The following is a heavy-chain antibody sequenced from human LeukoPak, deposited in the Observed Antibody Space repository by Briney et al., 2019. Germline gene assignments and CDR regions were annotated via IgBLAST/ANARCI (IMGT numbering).Heavy chain of an antibody. CDR2: ISYDGSNK. V-gene: IGHV3-30*18. CDR3: AKDPFSYSWSYLITAYFQH. Sequence: GGSLRLSCAASGFTFTSYWMSWVRQAPGKGLEWVAVISYDGSNKYYADSVKGRFTISRDNSKNTLYPQMNSLRAEDTAVYYCAKDPFSYSWSYLITAYFQHWGQGTLVTVSS. CDR1: GFTFTSYW. D-gene: IGHD5-18*01. J-gene: IGHJ1*01.